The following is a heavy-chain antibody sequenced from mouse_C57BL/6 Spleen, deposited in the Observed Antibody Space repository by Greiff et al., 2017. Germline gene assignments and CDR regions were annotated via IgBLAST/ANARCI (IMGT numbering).Heavy chain of an antibody. CDR2: INPSSGYT. CDR3: ARGVPTLYYYAMDY. D-gene: IGHD5-1*01. V-gene: IGHV1-4*01. Sequence: VQLQESGAELARPGASVKMSCKASGYTFTSYTMHWVKQRPGQGLEWIGYINPSSGYTKYNQKFKDKATLTADKSSSTAYMQLSSLTSEDSAVYYCARGVPTLYYYAMDYWGQGTSVTVSS. J-gene: IGHJ4*01. CDR1: GYTFTSYT.